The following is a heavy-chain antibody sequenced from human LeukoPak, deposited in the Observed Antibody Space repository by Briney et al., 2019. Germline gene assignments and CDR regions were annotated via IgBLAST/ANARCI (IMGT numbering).Heavy chain of an antibody. CDR1: GGSFSGYY. J-gene: IGHJ6*02. CDR3: ARRYSSSWFYYYYYGMDV. D-gene: IGHD6-13*01. CDR2: INHSGST. V-gene: IGHV4-34*01. Sequence: PSETLSLTCAVYGGSFSGYYWSWIRQPPGKGLEWIGEINHSGSTNYNPSLKNRVTISVDTSKNQFSLKLSSVTAADTAVYYCARRYSSSWFYYYYYGMDVWGQGTTVTVSS.